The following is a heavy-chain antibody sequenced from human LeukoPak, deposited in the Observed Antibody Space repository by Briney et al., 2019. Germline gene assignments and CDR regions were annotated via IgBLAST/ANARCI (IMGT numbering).Heavy chain of an antibody. V-gene: IGHV3-23*01. D-gene: IGHD4-17*01. CDR1: GFTFSSYA. J-gene: IGHJ4*02. CDR3: AKDPYGDNYFDY. CDR2: ISGSGGST. Sequence: GGSLRLSCVASGFTFSSYAMSWVRQAPGKGLEWVSAISGSGGSTYHADSVKGRFTISRDNSKNTLYLQMNTLRADDTAVYYCAKDPYGDNYFDYWGQGTLVTVSS.